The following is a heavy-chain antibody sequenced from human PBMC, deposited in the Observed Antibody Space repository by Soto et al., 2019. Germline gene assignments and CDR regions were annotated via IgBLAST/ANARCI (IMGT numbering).Heavy chain of an antibody. V-gene: IGHV3-48*03. CDR2: ISSSGSHI. CDR3: ARALSGDPKYFDY. D-gene: IGHD4-17*01. J-gene: IGHJ4*02. CDR1: GFTFSRYE. Sequence: GGSLRLSCAASGFTFSRYEMNWVRQAPGKGLEWVSYISSSGSHIYYADSVKGRFTISRDNDKNSLYLQMSSLRAEDTAVYYCARALSGDPKYFDYWGQGNLVTVSS.